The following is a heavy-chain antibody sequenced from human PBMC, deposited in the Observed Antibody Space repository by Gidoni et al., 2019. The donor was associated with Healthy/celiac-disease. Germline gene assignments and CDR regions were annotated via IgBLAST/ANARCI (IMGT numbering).Heavy chain of an antibody. CDR3: AKGVKGRFIFDY. Sequence: EVQLLESGGGLVQPGGSLRLSCAASGFTFSSYAMSWVRQAPGKGLEWVSAISGSGGSTYYADPVKGRFTISRDNSKNTLYLQMNSLRAEDTAVYYCAKGVKGRFIFDYWGQGTLVTVSS. V-gene: IGHV3-23*01. J-gene: IGHJ4*02. D-gene: IGHD3-16*01. CDR1: GFTFSSYA. CDR2: ISGSGGST.